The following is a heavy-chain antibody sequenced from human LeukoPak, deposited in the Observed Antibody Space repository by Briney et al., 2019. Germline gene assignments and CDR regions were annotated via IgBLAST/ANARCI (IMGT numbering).Heavy chain of an antibody. CDR2: ISAYNGHT. CDR3: ARGGRWELPRPYAFDI. CDR1: GYTFTSYG. J-gene: IGHJ3*02. V-gene: IGHV1-18*01. D-gene: IGHD1-26*01. Sequence: ASVKVSCKASGYTFTSYGISWVRQAPGQGLEWMGWISAYNGHTNYAQKFQGRVIMTTDTSTCTAYMDLRSLRSDDTAVYYCARGGRWELPRPYAFDIWGQGTMVTVSS.